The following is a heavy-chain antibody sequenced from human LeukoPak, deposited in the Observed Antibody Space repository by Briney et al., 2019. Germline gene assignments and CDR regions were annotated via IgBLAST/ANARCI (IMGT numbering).Heavy chain of an antibody. D-gene: IGHD6-25*01. Sequence: SETLSLTCSVSVGSISNCYWSWLQRPREGGVVWIGYYYYSGSTSYNPSLKRRVTISLETCKNQFSLNVRSVTAADTAIYYCARELKTIAAASTVWYFDLWGRGTLVTVSS. J-gene: IGHJ2*01. CDR3: ARELKTIAAASTVWYFDL. V-gene: IGHV4-59*13. CDR1: VGSISNCY. CDR2: YYYSGST.